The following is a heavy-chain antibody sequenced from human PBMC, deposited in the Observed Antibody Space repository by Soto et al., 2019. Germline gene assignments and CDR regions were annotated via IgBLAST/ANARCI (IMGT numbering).Heavy chain of an antibody. CDR3: ARDVSWRGELS. D-gene: IGHD1-7*01. V-gene: IGHV3-74*01. Sequence: PGESLLLSCAASGFTFRNSWMHWVRQAPGKGLVWVSRINNDGTNTDYADSVKGRFTISRDNAKNTVYLQVNNLRAEDTAVYYCARDVSWRGELSWGQGTLVTVFS. J-gene: IGHJ5*01. CDR2: INNDGTNT. CDR1: GFTFRNSW.